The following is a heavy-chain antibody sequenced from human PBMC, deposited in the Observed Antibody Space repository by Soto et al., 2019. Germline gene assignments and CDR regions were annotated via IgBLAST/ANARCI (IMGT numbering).Heavy chain of an antibody. CDR1: GYTFTGYY. Sequence: QVQRVQSGAEVKNPGASVKLSCKASGYTFTGYYLHWVRQAPGQGLEWLGWINPYSGDTHYAQKFQGWVTITGDTSISTAYMELSRLRSDDTAIYYCGRDYHDYGGNSGFDSWGQGTLVTVSS. J-gene: IGHJ4*02. CDR3: GRDYHDYGGNSGFDS. CDR2: INPYSGDT. V-gene: IGHV1-2*04. D-gene: IGHD4-17*01.